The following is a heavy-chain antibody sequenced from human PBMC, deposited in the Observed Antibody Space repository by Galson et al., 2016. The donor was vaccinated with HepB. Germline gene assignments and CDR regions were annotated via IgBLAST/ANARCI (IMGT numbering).Heavy chain of an antibody. V-gene: IGHV3-30*04. CDR2: ISYDGTNK. J-gene: IGHJ4*02. D-gene: IGHD1-7*01. Sequence: SLRLSCAASGFTFNTYALHWVRQAPGKGLEWLALISYDGTNKFYADSVKGRFTVSRHGSTNTLYLHMNSLTTEDTGIYYCARDLKGDWNYISRTFDMWGQGTLVAVSS. CDR1: GFTFNTYA. CDR3: ARDLKGDWNYISRTFDM.